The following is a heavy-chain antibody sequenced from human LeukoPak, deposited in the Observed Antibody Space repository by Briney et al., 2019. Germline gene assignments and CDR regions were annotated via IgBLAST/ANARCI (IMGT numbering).Heavy chain of an antibody. D-gene: IGHD5-24*01. Sequence: SETLSLTCTVSGVSISNSSYYWGWIRQPPGKGLEWIGSMYYSGSTYHNPSLKSRATISVDTPKNQFSLKLSSVTAADTAVYYCARHGRMGTINPSYWGQGTLVTVSS. CDR2: MYYSGST. J-gene: IGHJ4*02. CDR3: ARHGRMGTINPSY. V-gene: IGHV4-39*01. CDR1: GVSISNSSYY.